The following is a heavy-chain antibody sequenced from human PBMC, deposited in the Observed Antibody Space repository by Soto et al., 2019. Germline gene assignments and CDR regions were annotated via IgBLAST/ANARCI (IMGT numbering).Heavy chain of an antibody. Sequence: GGSLRLSCAASGFTFDDYAMHWVRQATGGGLEWVSTVATAGDTYYADSVKGRFTIFRENAKNSLYLQMNSLRAGDTAVYYCARGHVEVSGTFYHYGMDVWGQGTTVTVSS. CDR2: VATAGDT. CDR1: GFTFDDYA. V-gene: IGHV3-13*01. CDR3: ARGHVEVSGTFYHYGMDV. D-gene: IGHD6-13*01. J-gene: IGHJ6*02.